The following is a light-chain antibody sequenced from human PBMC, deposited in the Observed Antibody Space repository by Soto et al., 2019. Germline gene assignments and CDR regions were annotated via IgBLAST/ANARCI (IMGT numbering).Light chain of an antibody. J-gene: IGLJ1*01. CDR1: SDDVGGYNY. V-gene: IGLV2-14*01. CDR3: SSYTRSSSYV. Sequence: SALTPPASVSGSPGQSITISCSGTSDDVGGYNYVAWYQQYPGKAPKLMISEVTDRPSGVSNRFSGSKSGNTASLTISGLQAEDEADFYCSSYTRSSSYVFGTGTKVTVL. CDR2: EVT.